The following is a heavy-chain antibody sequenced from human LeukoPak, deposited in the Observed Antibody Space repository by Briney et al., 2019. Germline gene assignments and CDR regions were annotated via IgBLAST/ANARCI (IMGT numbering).Heavy chain of an antibody. CDR1: GYTLTELS. Sequence: ASVKVSCKVSGYTLTELSMHWVRQAPGKGLEGMGGFDPEDGETIYAQKFQGRVTMTEDTSTDTAYMELSSLRSEDTAVYYCATPRTLYSSSSGFDYWGQGTLVTVSS. CDR2: FDPEDGET. CDR3: ATPRTLYSSSSGFDY. D-gene: IGHD6-6*01. J-gene: IGHJ4*02. V-gene: IGHV1-24*01.